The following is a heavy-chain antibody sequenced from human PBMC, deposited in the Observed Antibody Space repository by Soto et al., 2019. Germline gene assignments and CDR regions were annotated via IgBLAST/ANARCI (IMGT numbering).Heavy chain of an antibody. CDR3: ARDRRVYGDSNFDY. J-gene: IGHJ4*02. CDR1: GGSISSGGYY. Sequence: SETLSLTCTVSGGSISSGGYYWSWIRQHPGKGLEWIGYIYYSGSTYYNPSLKSRVTISVDTSKNQFSLKLSSVTAADTAVYYCARDRRVYGDSNFDYWGQGTLVTVS. CDR2: IYYSGST. V-gene: IGHV4-31*03. D-gene: IGHD4-17*01.